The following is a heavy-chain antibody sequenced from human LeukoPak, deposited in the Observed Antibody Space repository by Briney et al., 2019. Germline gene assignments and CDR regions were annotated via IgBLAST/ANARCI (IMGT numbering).Heavy chain of an antibody. Sequence: SVKVSCKASGGTFSSYAISWVRQAPGQGLEWMGGIIPISGTPNYAQKFQGRVTITTDESTSTAYMELSSLRSEDTAVYYCASHGSPKLIATSGHPPLGWFDPWGQGTLVTVSS. J-gene: IGHJ5*02. CDR1: GGTFSSYA. D-gene: IGHD6-13*01. V-gene: IGHV1-69*05. CDR2: IIPISGTP. CDR3: ASHGSPKLIATSGHPPLGWFDP.